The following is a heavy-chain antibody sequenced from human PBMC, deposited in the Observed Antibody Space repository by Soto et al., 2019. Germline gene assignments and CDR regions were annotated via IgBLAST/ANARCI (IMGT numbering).Heavy chain of an antibody. CDR1: GYSFTDYH. CDR3: ARGDSTDCSNGVCSFFYNHDMDV. Sequence: ASVKVSFKASGYSFTDYHIHWVRQAPGQGLEWLGRINPKSGGTSTAQKFQGWVTMTTDTSISTASMELTRLTSDDTAIYYCARGDSTDCSNGVCSFFYNHDMDVWGQGTTVTVSS. J-gene: IGHJ6*02. D-gene: IGHD2-8*01. CDR2: INPKSGGT. V-gene: IGHV1-2*04.